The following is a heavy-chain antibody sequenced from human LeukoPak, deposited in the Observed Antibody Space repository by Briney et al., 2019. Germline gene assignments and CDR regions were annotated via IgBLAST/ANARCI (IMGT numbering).Heavy chain of an antibody. D-gene: IGHD3-22*01. CDR1: GFTFSAYS. CDR2: ISSSSRSI. Sequence: PGGSLRLSCAASGFTFSAYSMNWVRQAPGRGLEWVSAISSSSRSIYNADSVKGRFTISRDNAKRSLYLQVNSLRAEDTAVYYCARDRDDDSSGSIDDAFDIWGQGTMVTVSS. V-gene: IGHV3-21*01. CDR3: ARDRDDDSSGSIDDAFDI. J-gene: IGHJ3*02.